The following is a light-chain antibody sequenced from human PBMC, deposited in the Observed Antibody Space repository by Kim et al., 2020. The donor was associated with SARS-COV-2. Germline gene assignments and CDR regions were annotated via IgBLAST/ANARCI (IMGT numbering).Light chain of an antibody. CDR3: AAWDDSLSGPV. CDR1: GSNIGSNY. J-gene: IGLJ3*02. V-gene: IGLV1-47*01. Sequence: QSVLTQPPSASGTPGQRVTISCSGSGSNIGSNYIYWYQQLSGTAPKLLIYRNSQRPSSVPDRFSGSKSGTSASLAISGLRSDDEADYYCAAWDDSLSGPVFGGGTQLTVL. CDR2: RNS.